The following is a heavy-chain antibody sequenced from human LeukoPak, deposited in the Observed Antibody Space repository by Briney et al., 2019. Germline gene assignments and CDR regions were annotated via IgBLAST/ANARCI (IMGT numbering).Heavy chain of an antibody. CDR1: GFTFSNYG. D-gene: IGHD6-13*01. Sequence: GGSLRLSCAASGFTFSNYGMNWVRQAPGKGLEWVSYISSSSSYTNYADSVKGRFTISRDNAKNSLYLQMNSLRAEDTAVYYCAKDRSSTWSFDYWGQGTLVTVSS. J-gene: IGHJ4*02. V-gene: IGHV3-21*05. CDR3: AKDRSSTWSFDY. CDR2: ISSSSSYT.